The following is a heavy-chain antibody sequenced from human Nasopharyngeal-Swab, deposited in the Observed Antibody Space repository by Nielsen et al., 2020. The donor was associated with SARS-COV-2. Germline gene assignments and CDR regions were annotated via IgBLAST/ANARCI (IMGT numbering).Heavy chain of an antibody. J-gene: IGHJ5*02. Sequence: WIRQPPGKGLEWIGEIHHSGSTYYNPSLKSRITMSVDTSKNQFYLKLSSVTAADTAVYYCARQENYDYVWGSYRLNWFDPWGQGTLVTVSS. D-gene: IGHD3-16*02. CDR3: ARQENYDYVWGSYRLNWFDP. CDR2: IHHSGST. V-gene: IGHV4-55*02.